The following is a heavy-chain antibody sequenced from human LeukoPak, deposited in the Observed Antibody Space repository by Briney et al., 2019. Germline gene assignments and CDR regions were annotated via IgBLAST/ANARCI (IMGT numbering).Heavy chain of an antibody. CDR2: TYYRSKWYN. V-gene: IGHV6-1*01. CDR1: GDSVSSNSAA. CDR3: ARELGYYDSSGNPPSLFDY. D-gene: IGHD3-22*01. Sequence: SQTLSLTCAISGDSVSSNSAAWNWIRQPPSRGLEWLGRTYYRSKWYNDYAVSVKSRITINPDTSKNQFSLQLNSVTPEDTAVYYCARELGYYDSSGNPPSLFDYWGQGTLVTVSS. J-gene: IGHJ4*02.